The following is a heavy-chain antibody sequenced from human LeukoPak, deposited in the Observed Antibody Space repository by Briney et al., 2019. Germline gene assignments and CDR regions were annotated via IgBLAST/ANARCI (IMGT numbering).Heavy chain of an antibody. Sequence: GGSLRLSCVASGFSLRTYTMHWVRQPPGKGLEWVGLISFDGRNTYSPDSVKGRFTISRDNSKNTLYLQMNSLRAEDTAVYYCATPPFDYGDLYYFDYWGQGTLVTVSS. CDR1: GFSLRTYT. V-gene: IGHV3-30*03. J-gene: IGHJ4*02. CDR3: ATPPFDYGDLYYFDY. D-gene: IGHD4-17*01. CDR2: ISFDGRNT.